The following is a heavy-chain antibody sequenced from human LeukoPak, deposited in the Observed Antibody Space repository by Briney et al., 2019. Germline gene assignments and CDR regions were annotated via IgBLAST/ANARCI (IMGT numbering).Heavy chain of an antibody. CDR3: AREDPHTYNFDF. CDR1: GYSFTSYH. J-gene: IGHJ4*02. D-gene: IGHD1-1*01. CDR2: LKSSGDTT. Sequence: GASVKVSCKTSGYSFTSYHMLWLRQAPGQGLEWVGILKSSGDTTVYAQKFQGRVTVTRDTSTSTVYMELSSLSSEDTAVYYCAREDPHTYNFDFWGPGTLVTVSS. V-gene: IGHV1-46*01.